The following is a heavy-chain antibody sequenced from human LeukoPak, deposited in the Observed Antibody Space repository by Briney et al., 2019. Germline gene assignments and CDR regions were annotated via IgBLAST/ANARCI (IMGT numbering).Heavy chain of an antibody. CDR2: ISPNGTDI. CDR3: ASGSSSVGY. J-gene: IGHJ4*02. V-gene: IGHV3-11*01. Sequence: PGGSLRLSCAASGFIFGDYYMSWIRQSPGKGLEWISYISPNGTDIYSIDSVRGRFIISRDNAKNSLYLQMNSLRAEDTAVYYCASGSSSVGYWGQGTLVTVSS. D-gene: IGHD6-6*01. CDR1: GFIFGDYY.